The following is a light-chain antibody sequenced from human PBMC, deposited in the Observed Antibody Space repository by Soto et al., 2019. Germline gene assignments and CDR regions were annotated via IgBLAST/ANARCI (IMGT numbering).Light chain of an antibody. J-gene: IGKJ4*01. V-gene: IGKV1-6*01. CDR3: LQDYSYPLT. CDR2: TAS. Sequence: AIQMTQSPSSLSAAVGDRVTITCRASQAIRSELGWYQQKPGKAPKVLIYTASTLQSGVPSRFSGSGSGTDFTLTISSLQPEDFATYYCLQDYSYPLTFGGGTKVEIK. CDR1: QAIRSE.